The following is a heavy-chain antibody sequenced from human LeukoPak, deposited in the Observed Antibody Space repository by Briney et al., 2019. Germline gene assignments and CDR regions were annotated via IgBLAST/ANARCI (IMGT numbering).Heavy chain of an antibody. CDR3: ARDRIILRGYSFGY. J-gene: IGHJ4*02. Sequence: ASVKVSCKGSGYTFTSYGISWVRQAPGQGLEWMGWISAYNGNTNYAQKLQGRVTMTTDTSTSTAYMELRSLRSDDTAVYYCARDRIILRGYSFGYWGQGTLVTVSS. CDR1: GYTFTSYG. D-gene: IGHD5-18*01. V-gene: IGHV1-18*01. CDR2: ISAYNGNT.